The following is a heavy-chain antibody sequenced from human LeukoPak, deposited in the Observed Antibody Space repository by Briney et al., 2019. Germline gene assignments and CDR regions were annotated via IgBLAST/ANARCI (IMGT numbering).Heavy chain of an antibody. Sequence: PSETLSLTCAVYGGSFSGYYWSWIRQPPGKGLEGIGEINHSGSTNYNPSLKSRVTISVDTSKNQFSLKLSSVTAADTAVYYCARHEEGNYYDSSAYYPRKYYYYYMDVWGKGTTVTIS. V-gene: IGHV4-34*01. CDR2: INHSGST. D-gene: IGHD3-22*01. CDR1: GGSFSGYY. J-gene: IGHJ6*03. CDR3: ARHEEGNYYDSSAYYPRKYYYYYMDV.